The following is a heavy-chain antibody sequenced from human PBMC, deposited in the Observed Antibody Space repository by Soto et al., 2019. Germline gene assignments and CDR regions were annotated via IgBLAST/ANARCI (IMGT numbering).Heavy chain of an antibody. Sequence: GGSLRLSWSASGFTFSGSAMHWVRQASGKGLEWVGRIRSKANSYATAYAASVKGRFTISRDDSKNTAYLQMNSLKTEDTAVYYCTRPSYDSSGSWGQGNLVTASS. V-gene: IGHV3-73*01. CDR1: GFTFSGSA. CDR2: IRSKANSYAT. D-gene: IGHD3-22*01. J-gene: IGHJ4*02. CDR3: TRPSYDSSGS.